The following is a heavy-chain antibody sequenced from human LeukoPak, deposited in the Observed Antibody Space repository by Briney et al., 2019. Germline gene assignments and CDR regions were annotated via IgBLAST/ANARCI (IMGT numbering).Heavy chain of an antibody. CDR3: ANPFGNISTVAVAFDY. V-gene: IGHV3-23*01. Sequence: GGSLRLSCAASGFTFSSYAMSWVRQAPGKGLEWGSGISGSGGSTYYADSVKGRFTISRDNSKNTLYLQMNGLRAEDTAVYYCANPFGNISTVAVAFDYWGQGTLVTVSS. J-gene: IGHJ4*02. D-gene: IGHD6-19*01. CDR1: GFTFSSYA. CDR2: ISGSGGST.